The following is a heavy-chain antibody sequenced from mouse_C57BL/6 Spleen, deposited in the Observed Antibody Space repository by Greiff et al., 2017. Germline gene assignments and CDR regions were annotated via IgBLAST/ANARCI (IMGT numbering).Heavy chain of an antibody. CDR3: ARWGERLYYFDY. Sequence: QVQLQQPGAELVKPGASVKLSCKASGYTFTSYWMQWVKQRPGQGLEWIGEIDPSDSYTNYNQKFKGKATLTVDTSSSTAYMQLSSLPSEDSAVYYCARWGERLYYFDYWGQGTTLTVSS. CDR1: GYTFTSYW. J-gene: IGHJ2*01. V-gene: IGHV1-50*01. CDR2: IDPSDSYT.